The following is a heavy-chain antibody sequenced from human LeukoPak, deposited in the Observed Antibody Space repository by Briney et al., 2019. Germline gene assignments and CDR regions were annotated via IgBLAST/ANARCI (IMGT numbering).Heavy chain of an antibody. CDR2: IYYGGST. D-gene: IGHD4-17*01. V-gene: IGHV4-59*01. J-gene: IGHJ6*02. CDR1: GVSISSYY. CDR3: ARDATNDYCDYDSGPNYYGMDV. Sequence: SETLSLTCTVSGVSISSYYWSWIRQPPGKGLEWFGYIYYGGSTNYNPSLKSRVTISVDTSKNEFSLKLSSVTAADTAVYYCARDATNDYCDYDSGPNYYGMDVWGQGTTVTVSS.